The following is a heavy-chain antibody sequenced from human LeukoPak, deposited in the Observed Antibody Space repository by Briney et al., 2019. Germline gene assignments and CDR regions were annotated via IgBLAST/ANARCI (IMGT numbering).Heavy chain of an antibody. D-gene: IGHD2-21*02. CDR3: ARDRSKVTAYDDALDM. CDR1: GFTFSSNE. CDR2: ISDVGTTQ. J-gene: IGHJ3*02. V-gene: IGHV3-48*03. Sequence: GGSLRLSCAGSGFTFSSNELNWVRQAPGKGLEWVSYISDVGTTQHYADSVKGRFTISRDNVKNSVFLQMKSLTAEDTAVYYCARDRSKVTAYDDALDMWGQGTMVIVSS.